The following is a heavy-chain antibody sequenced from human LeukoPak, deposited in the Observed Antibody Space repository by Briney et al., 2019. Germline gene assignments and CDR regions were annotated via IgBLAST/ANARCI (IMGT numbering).Heavy chain of an antibody. J-gene: IGHJ4*02. CDR1: GFTFSSYA. V-gene: IGHV3-30*04. D-gene: IGHD2-8*01. CDR3: ARSIVLMVYAMNPGFDY. CDR2: ISYDGSNK. Sequence: PGGSLRLSCAASGFTFSSYAMHWVRQAPGKGLEWVAVISYDGSNKYYADSVKGRFTISRDNSKNTLYLQMNSLRAEDTAVYYCARSIVLMVYAMNPGFDYWGQGTLVTVSS.